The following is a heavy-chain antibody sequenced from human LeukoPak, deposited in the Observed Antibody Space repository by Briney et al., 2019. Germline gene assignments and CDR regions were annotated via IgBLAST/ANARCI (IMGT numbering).Heavy chain of an antibody. D-gene: IGHD6-19*01. CDR1: GFTFSSYS. CDR3: AKDRWDSSGWHRNWFDP. Sequence: AGGSLRLSCAASGFTFSSYSMNWVRQAPGKGLEWVSAISGRAGTTYYADSVKGRFTISRDNSKNTLYLQMNSLRAEDTAVCYCAKDRWDSSGWHRNWFDPWGQGTLVTVSS. CDR2: ISGRAGTT. J-gene: IGHJ5*02. V-gene: IGHV3-23*01.